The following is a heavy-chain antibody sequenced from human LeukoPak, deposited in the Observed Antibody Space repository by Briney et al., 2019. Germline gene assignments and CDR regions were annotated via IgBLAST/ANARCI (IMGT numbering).Heavy chain of an antibody. CDR3: ARDNHVPAAIWRFDY. J-gene: IGHJ4*02. CDR1: GFTFSSYS. Sequence: GGSLRLSCAASGFTFSSYSMNWVRQAPGKGLEWVSSISSSSSYIYYADSVKGRFTISRDNAKNSLYLQMNSLRAEDTAVYYCARDNHVPAAIWRFDYWAREPWSPPPQ. D-gene: IGHD2-2*01. V-gene: IGHV3-21*01. CDR2: ISSSSSYI.